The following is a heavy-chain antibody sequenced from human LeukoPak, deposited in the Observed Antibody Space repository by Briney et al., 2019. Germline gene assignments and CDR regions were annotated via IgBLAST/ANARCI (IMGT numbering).Heavy chain of an antibody. CDR1: GGTFSNYP. J-gene: IGHJ4*02. CDR2: IIPTLGIA. Sequence: SAVNVSFKSSGGTFSNYPISLVRQPPGQGLEWMGGIIPTLGIANYAKKFPGRVTITADKSTSTAYMEMSSMRYEDTAVYYCARALYYGGVGTSPRHGYFDYWGQGTLVLVSS. V-gene: IGHV1-69*10. CDR3: ARALYYGGVGTSPRHGYFDY. D-gene: IGHD3-10*01.